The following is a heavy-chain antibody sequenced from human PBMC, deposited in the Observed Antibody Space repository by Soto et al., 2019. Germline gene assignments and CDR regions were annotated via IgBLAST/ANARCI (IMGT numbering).Heavy chain of an antibody. CDR3: ARELHGGSYGMYV. CDR2: ITTTGDT. Sequence: EVQLVESGGGLVQPGGSLRLSCAASGFTFSNYDMHWVRQVTGNGLEWVSGITTTGDTYYPCSVKGRFTISREKAKNSLYLQMNSRSAGDTAVYYCARELHGGSYGMYVWGQGTTVTVSS. V-gene: IGHV3-13*01. J-gene: IGHJ6*02. CDR1: GFTFSNYD.